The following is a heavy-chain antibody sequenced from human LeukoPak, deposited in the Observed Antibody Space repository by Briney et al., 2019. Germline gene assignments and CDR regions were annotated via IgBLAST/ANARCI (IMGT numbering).Heavy chain of an antibody. CDR3: ARGKRITMVRGVIYYYYYYMDV. CDR2: INHSGST. D-gene: IGHD3-10*01. J-gene: IGHJ6*03. CDR1: GGSFSGYY. V-gene: IGHV4-34*01. Sequence: SETLSLTCAVYGGSFSGYYWSWIRQPPGKGLEWIGEINHSGSTNYNPSLKSRVTISVDTSKNQFSLKLSSVTAADTAVYYCARGKRITMVRGVIYYYYYYMDVWGKGTTVTVSS.